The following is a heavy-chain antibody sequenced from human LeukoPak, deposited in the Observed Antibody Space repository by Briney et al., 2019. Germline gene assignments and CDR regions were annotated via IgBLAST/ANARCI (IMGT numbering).Heavy chain of an antibody. CDR1: GSIFSTYS. V-gene: IGHV4-34*01. Sequence: SETLSLTCVVSGSIFSTYSWNCVRQSPRQGLEWIGEINHSGYTNYNPSLKSRVTMSIDTSKNQFSLILTSVIVADAGVYYCTSAVAGHPDWGQGTLVTVSS. J-gene: IGHJ4*02. CDR3: TSAVAGHPD. CDR2: INHSGYT. D-gene: IGHD5-12*01.